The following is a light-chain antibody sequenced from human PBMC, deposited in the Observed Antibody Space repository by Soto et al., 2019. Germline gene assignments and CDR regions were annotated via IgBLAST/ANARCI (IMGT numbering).Light chain of an antibody. CDR2: GAS. J-gene: IGKJ2*01. V-gene: IGKV3-15*01. Sequence: EMVMTQSPATQSVSPGERASLSCRASQSIGGNLAWYQQKPGQAPRLLIYGASTRATGVPARFSGSGSRTDFTLTISSLQSEDFAIYYCQQYNNWPYTCGQGTKLEI. CDR1: QSIGGN. CDR3: QQYNNWPYT.